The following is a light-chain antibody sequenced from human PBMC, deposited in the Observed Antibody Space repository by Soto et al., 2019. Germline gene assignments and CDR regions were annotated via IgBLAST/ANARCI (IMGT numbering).Light chain of an antibody. CDR2: GAS. CDR1: QSVNSN. Sequence: EIVMTQSPATLSVSPGERATFSCRASQSVNSNLAWYQLKPGQPPRLLVYGASIRATDIPARFSGSGSGTDYTLTISSLQSEDFGVYFCHQYDQWWTFGQGTKVE. V-gene: IGKV3-15*01. J-gene: IGKJ1*01. CDR3: HQYDQWWT.